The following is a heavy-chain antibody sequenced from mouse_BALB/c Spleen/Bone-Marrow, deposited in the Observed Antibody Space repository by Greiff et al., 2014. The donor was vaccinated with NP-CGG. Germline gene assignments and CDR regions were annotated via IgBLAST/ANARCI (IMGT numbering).Heavy chain of an antibody. V-gene: IGHV1S56*01. CDR3: ARDTMDY. Sequence: QVHVKQSGPELVKPGASVRISCKASGYTFTSYYIHWVKQRPGQGLEWIGWIYPGNVNTKYNEKIKGKATLTADKSSSTAYMQLSSLTSEDSAVYFCARDTMDYWGQGTSVTVSS. J-gene: IGHJ4*01. CDR1: GYTFTSYY. CDR2: IYPGNVNT.